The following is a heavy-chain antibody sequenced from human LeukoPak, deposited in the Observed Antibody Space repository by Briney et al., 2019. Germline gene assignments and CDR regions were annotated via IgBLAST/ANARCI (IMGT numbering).Heavy chain of an antibody. Sequence: PSETLSLICTVSGCSISSSSYYWGWIRQSPGKGLEWIGNIYYSGDTYYNPSLKSRVTISVDTSKNQFSLKVNSVTAADTAVYYCARQPLSGVFDFWGQGTLVTVSS. D-gene: IGHD2-15*01. CDR1: GCSISSSSYY. V-gene: IGHV4-39*01. CDR3: ARQPLSGVFDF. J-gene: IGHJ4*02. CDR2: IYYSGDT.